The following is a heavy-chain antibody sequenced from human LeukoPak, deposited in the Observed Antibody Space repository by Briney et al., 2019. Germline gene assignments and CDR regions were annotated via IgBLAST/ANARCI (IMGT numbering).Heavy chain of an antibody. J-gene: IGHJ4*02. V-gene: IGHV4-34*01. Sequence: PSETLSLTCAVYGGSFSGYYWSWIRQPPGKGLEWIGEINHSGSTNSNPSLKSRVTISVDTSKNQFSLKLSSVTAADTAVYYCARDGEMGTIENYFDYWGQGALVTVSS. D-gene: IGHD5-24*01. CDR3: ARDGEMGTIENYFDY. CDR1: GGSFSGYY. CDR2: INHSGST.